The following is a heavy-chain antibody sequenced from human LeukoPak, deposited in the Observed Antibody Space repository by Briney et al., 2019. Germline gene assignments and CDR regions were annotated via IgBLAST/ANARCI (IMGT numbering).Heavy chain of an antibody. D-gene: IGHD3-22*01. J-gene: IGHJ3*02. CDR2: INPNSGGT. CDR3: ARDYYDSSGYYKAFDI. CDR1: GYTFTVYY. V-gene: IGHV1-2*02. Sequence: ASVKVSCKASGYTFTVYYIHWVRQAPGQGLERMGWINPNSGGTNYAQNFQGRVTMTRDTSISTAYMELSRLRSDDTAVYYCARDYYDSSGYYKAFDIWGQGTMVTVSS.